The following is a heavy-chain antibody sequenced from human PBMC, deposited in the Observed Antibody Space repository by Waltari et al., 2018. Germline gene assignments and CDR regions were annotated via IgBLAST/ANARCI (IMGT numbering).Heavy chain of an antibody. J-gene: IGHJ6*02. CDR3: ARGPY. CDR2: IKEDGSER. V-gene: IGHV3-7*04. CDR1: GFTFSSSW. Sequence: EVRLVESGGGLVQPGGSLRLSCAASGFTFSSSWMSWVRQAPGKGWEWGASIKEDGSERYYVDSAKGRSTISRDNAKTSLFLQMNSLRVEDTAVYYCARGPYWGQGTTVTVSS. D-gene: IGHD2-21*01.